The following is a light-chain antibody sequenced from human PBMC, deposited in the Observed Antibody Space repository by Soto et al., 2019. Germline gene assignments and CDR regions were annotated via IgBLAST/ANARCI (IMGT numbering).Light chain of an antibody. Sequence: EIVMTQSPATLSVSPGERATLSCRASQSVRSNLAWYQQKPGQAPRLLIYGASTMATGIPSRFSGSGSGTDFTLTISSLQSEDFAVYYCQHYNNCPLTFGGGTKVEIK. V-gene: IGKV3-15*01. CDR1: QSVRSN. CDR3: QHYNNCPLT. CDR2: GAS. J-gene: IGKJ4*02.